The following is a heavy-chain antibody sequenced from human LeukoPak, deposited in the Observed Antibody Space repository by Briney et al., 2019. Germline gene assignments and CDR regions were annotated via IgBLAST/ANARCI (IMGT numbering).Heavy chain of an antibody. Sequence: SETLSLTCAVYGGSFSGYYWSWIRQPPGKGLEWIGEINHSGSTNYNPSLKSRVTISVDTSKNQFSLKLSSVTAADTAVYYCARGPDSSGYYYDFDYWGQGTPVTVSS. CDR1: GGSFSGYY. D-gene: IGHD3-22*01. J-gene: IGHJ4*02. V-gene: IGHV4-34*01. CDR3: ARGPDSSGYYYDFDY. CDR2: INHSGST.